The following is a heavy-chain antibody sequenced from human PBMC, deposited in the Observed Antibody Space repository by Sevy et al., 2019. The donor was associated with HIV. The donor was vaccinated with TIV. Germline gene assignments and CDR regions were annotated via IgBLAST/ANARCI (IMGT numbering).Heavy chain of an antibody. D-gene: IGHD1-26*01. J-gene: IGHJ6*02. CDR2: ISHDGINE. Sequence: GGSLRLSCTGSGFSFSYYGIHWVRQAPGKGLDWVALISHDGINEYYADSVKGRFIISRDNSKNTVYLEMNRLRNEDTAIYFCANAYSGSYSHSYLYALDVWGQGTTVIVSS. CDR1: GFSFSYYG. CDR3: ANAYSGSYSHSYLYALDV. V-gene: IGHV3-30*18.